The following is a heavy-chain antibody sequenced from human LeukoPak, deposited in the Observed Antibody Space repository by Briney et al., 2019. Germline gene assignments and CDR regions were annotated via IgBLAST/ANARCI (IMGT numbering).Heavy chain of an antibody. V-gene: IGHV1-69*13. CDR2: IIPIFGTA. J-gene: IGHJ6*03. Sequence: SVKVSCKASGYTFTSYYIHWVRQAPGQGLEWMGGIIPIFGTANYAQKFQGRVTITADESTSTAYMELSSLRSEDTAVYYCARGMCGSGSSCYMDVWGKGTTVTISS. CDR3: ARGMCGSGSSCYMDV. D-gene: IGHD3-10*01. CDR1: GYTFTSYY.